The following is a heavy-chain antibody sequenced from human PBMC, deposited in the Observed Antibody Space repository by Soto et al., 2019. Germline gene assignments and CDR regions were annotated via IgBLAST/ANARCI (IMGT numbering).Heavy chain of an antibody. CDR3: AREVEGSYYAADF. J-gene: IGHJ4*02. V-gene: IGHV1-18*01. D-gene: IGHD3-10*01. CDR2: VSSYNGNT. Sequence: QVQLVQSGPEVKKPGASVTVSCKTSGYTFTDHGIDWVRQAPGQGLEWVGWVSSYNGNTNYAYNLKDRVIMTTDASTRTAYMELRGRIYADTAVYYCAREVEGSYYAADFWGQGTPVTVS. CDR1: GYTFTDHG.